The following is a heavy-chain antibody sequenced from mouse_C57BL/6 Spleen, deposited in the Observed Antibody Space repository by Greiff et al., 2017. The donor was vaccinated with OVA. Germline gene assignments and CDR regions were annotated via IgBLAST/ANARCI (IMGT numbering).Heavy chain of an antibody. CDR1: GYTFTDYE. V-gene: IGHV1-15*01. D-gene: IGHD1-1*01. Sequence: VQLQQSGAELVRPGASVTLSCKASGYTFTDYEMHWVKQTPVHGLEWIGAIDPETGGTAYNQKFKGKAILTADKTSSTAYMKLRIRTSEDSAVYYCTRGTTVVAKVYFDYWGQGTTLTVSS. CDR3: TRGTTVVAKVYFDY. J-gene: IGHJ2*01. CDR2: IDPETGGT.